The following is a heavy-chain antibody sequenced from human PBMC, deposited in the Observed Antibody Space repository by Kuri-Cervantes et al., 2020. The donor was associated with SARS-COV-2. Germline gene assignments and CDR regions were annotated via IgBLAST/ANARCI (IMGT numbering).Heavy chain of an antibody. CDR2: INPNSGGT. D-gene: IGHD3-10*01. J-gene: IGHJ6*02. CDR3: ATGMVRGLIQSYYYGMDV. Sequence: ASVKVSCKASGYTFSDYYMYWVRQAPGQGLEWMGWINPNSGGTNYAQKFQSWVTMTRDTSISTAYMELSRLRSDDTAVYYCATGMVRGLIQSYYYGMDVWGQGTTVTVSS. V-gene: IGHV1-2*04. CDR1: GYTFSDYY.